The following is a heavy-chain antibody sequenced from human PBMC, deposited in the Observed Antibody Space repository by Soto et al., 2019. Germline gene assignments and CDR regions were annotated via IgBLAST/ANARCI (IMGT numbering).Heavy chain of an antibody. D-gene: IGHD6-6*01. CDR1: GFTFSTYS. CDR3: ARGSSIAARRIDS. V-gene: IGHV3-48*02. CDR2: ISSSSSNI. J-gene: IGHJ4*02. Sequence: GGSLRLSCAASGFTFSTYSMNWVRQAPGKGLEWVSYISSSSSNIYYADSVKGRFTISRDNAKNSLFLQMSSLRDEDTAVYYCARGSSIAARRIDSWGQGTLVTVSS.